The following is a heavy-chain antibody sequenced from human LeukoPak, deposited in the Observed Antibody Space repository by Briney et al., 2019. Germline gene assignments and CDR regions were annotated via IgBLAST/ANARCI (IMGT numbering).Heavy chain of an antibody. CDR2: IYYSGST. J-gene: IGHJ4*02. CDR3: AREPYSSSWGIDY. V-gene: IGHV4-31*03. CDR1: GGSISSGGYY. Sequence: SQTLSLTCTVSGGSISSGGYYWSWIRQHPGKGLEWIGYIYYSGSTCYNPSLKSRVTISVDTSKNQFSLKLSSVTAADTAVYYCAREPYSSSWGIDYWGQGTLVTVSS. D-gene: IGHD6-13*01.